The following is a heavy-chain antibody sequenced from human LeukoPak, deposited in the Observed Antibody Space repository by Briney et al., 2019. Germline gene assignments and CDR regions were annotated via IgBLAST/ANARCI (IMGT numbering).Heavy chain of an antibody. J-gene: IGHJ5*02. Sequence: GGSLRLSCAASGFTFSSYAMSWVRQAPGKGLEWVSTISNSDYSTYYTDSVKGRFTISRDNSKNTLYLQMDSLTADDTAVYYCARDSNSNYDHWGQGTLVTVSS. CDR3: ARDSNSNYDH. V-gene: IGHV3-23*01. D-gene: IGHD4-11*01. CDR1: GFTFSSYA. CDR2: ISNSDYST.